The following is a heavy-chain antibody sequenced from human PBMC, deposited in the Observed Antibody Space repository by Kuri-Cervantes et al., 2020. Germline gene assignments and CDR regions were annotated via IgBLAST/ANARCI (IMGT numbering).Heavy chain of an antibody. CDR3: ARDADVVVGTANHDYYFYGLGD. J-gene: IGHJ6*02. CDR1: VYIYINYG. V-gene: IGHV1-18*01. Sequence: ASVKVSCKASVYIYINYGISWVRQARGQEREWMGGNSAYNGNSDYAQKFQGRVTMTTDTSTRKDNMDLRGLKVDDTAVYYCARDADVVVGTANHDYYFYGLGDWGQGTTVTVSS. CDR2: NSAYNGNS. D-gene: IGHD2-15*01.